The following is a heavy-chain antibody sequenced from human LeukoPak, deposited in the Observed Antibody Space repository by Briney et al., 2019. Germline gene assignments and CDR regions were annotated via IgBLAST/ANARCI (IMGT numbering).Heavy chain of an antibody. CDR3: ARWDHQLPYTGPYYYYYMDV. Sequence: PSETLSLTCTVSGGSISSYYWSWIRQPAGKGLEWIGRIYTSGSTNYNPSLKSRVTMSVDTSKNQFSLKLSSVTAADTAVYYCARWDHQLPYTGPYYYYYMDVWGKGTTVTVSS. CDR1: GGSISSYY. J-gene: IGHJ6*03. CDR2: IYTSGST. V-gene: IGHV4-4*07. D-gene: IGHD2-2*01.